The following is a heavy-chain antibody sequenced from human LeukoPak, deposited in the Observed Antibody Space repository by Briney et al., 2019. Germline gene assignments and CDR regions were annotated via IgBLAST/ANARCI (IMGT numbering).Heavy chain of an antibody. Sequence: PGGSLRLSCAASGFTFDDYGMSWVRQAPGRGLEWVSGINWNGGSTGYADSVKGRFTISRDNAKNSLYLQVNSLRAEDTALYYCARDLSQAYCFDDWGQGTLVTVSS. D-gene: IGHD2-15*01. CDR1: GFTFDDYG. CDR3: ARDLSQAYCFDD. CDR2: INWNGGST. V-gene: IGHV3-20*04. J-gene: IGHJ4*02.